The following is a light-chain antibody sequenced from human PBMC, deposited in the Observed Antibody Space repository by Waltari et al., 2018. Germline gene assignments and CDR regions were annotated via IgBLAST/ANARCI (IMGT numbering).Light chain of an antibody. J-gene: IGKJ4*01. CDR2: AAS. Sequence: DIQLTQSPSFLSASIGDRVTITCRASQGISSYLAWYQQKPGKAPKLLIYAASTLQIGVPSRFSGSGSGTEFTLTISSLQPEDFATYYCQELNTYPQSLTFGGGTKVEI. CDR1: QGISSY. V-gene: IGKV1-9*01. CDR3: QELNTYPQSLT.